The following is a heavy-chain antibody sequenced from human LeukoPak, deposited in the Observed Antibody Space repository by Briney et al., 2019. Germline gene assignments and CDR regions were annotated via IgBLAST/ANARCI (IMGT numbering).Heavy chain of an antibody. J-gene: IGHJ4*02. CDR2: IKEDGNGK. V-gene: IGHV3-7*01. Sequence: GGSLRLSCAASGFTFSSYWMSWVRQAPGKGLEWLANIKEDGNGKNYVDSVKGRFTISRDNAKNSLYLQVNSLTAEDTAVYYCAREGITMSSDYWGQGTLVTVSS. D-gene: IGHD3-10*02. CDR3: AREGITMSSDY. CDR1: GFTFSSYW.